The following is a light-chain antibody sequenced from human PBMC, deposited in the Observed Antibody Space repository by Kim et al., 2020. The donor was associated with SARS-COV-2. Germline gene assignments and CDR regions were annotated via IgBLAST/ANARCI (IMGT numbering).Light chain of an antibody. CDR3: QQSNTWPPT. V-gene: IGKV3-15*01. Sequence: EIVMSQSPATVSVSPGESATLSCGASDGVNNHLAWYQQKPGQPPRLLIFDVSVRATGVPARFSGSGSATEFSLTISSVQSDDFAVYYCQQSNTWPPTFGQGTKVDIK. CDR2: DVS. J-gene: IGKJ1*01. CDR1: DGVNNH.